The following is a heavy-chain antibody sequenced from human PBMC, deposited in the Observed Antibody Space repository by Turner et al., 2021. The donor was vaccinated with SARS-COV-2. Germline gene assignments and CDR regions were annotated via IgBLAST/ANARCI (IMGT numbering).Heavy chain of an antibody. D-gene: IGHD2-15*01. CDR1: GFSLSTSGVG. V-gene: IGHV2-5*02. J-gene: IGHJ4*02. Sequence: QITLKESGPTLVKPTQTLTLTCTFSGFSLSTSGVGVPWIRQPPGKALEWLALIYWDDDKRYSPSLKSRLTITKDTSKNQVVLTMTNMDPVDTATYCCAHKVVAAIFDYWGQGTLVTVSS. CDR2: IYWDDDK. CDR3: AHKVVAAIFDY.